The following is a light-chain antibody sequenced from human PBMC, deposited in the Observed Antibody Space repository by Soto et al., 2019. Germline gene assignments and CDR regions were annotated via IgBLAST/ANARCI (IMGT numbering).Light chain of an antibody. CDR1: QTISYS. CDR3: LQRSTWPRT. J-gene: IGKJ1*01. Sequence: EIVLTQSPVTLSLSPEEGATLSCRASQTISYSLAWYQQRPGQPPRLLIYDASKRATGVPARFSGSGSGTDFTLTLSSLEAEDFAVYYCLQRSTWPRTFGQGTKV. V-gene: IGKV3-11*01. CDR2: DAS.